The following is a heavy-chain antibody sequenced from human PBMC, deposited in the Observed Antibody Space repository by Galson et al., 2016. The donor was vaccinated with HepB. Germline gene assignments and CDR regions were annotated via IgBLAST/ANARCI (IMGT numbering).Heavy chain of an antibody. CDR1: GFSLSTSGMR. CDR3: ARISASRWLPDY. J-gene: IGHJ4*02. CDR2: IDWDDDK. Sequence: PALVKPTQTLTLTCTFSGFSLSTSGMRVAWIPQPPGKALEWLARIDWDDDKLYSTSPQTRLTISQDTSKAQVVLTMTNMGPGDTATYYCARISASRWLPDYWGQGTLVTVSS. D-gene: IGHD5-24*01. V-gene: IGHV2-70*04.